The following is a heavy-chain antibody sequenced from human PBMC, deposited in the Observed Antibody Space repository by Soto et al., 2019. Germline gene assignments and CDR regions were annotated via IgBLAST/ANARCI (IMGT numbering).Heavy chain of an antibody. CDR1: GGSISSSSYY. D-gene: IGHD2-15*01. CDR3: ACNGCRDGCSGGSCYPRWYYGMDV. J-gene: IGHJ6*02. Sequence: PSETLSLTCTVSGGSISSSSYYWGWIRQPPXKGLEWIGSIYYSGSTYYNPSLKSRVTISVDTSKNQFSLKLSSVTAADTAVYYCACNGCRDGCSGGSCYPRWYYGMDVWGQGTTVTVSS. V-gene: IGHV4-39*01. CDR2: IYYSGST.